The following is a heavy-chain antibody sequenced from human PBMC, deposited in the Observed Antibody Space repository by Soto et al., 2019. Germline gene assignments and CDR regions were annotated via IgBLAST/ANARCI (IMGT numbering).Heavy chain of an antibody. Sequence: QVQLVESGGGVVQPGRSLRLSCAASGFTFSSYGMHWVRQAPGKGLEWVAVISYDGSNKYYADSVKGRFTISRDNXXNTLYLQMNSLRAEDTAVYYCAKELGYYCYYGMDVWGQGTTVTVSS. CDR2: ISYDGSNK. D-gene: IGHD3-16*01. V-gene: IGHV3-30*18. CDR3: AKELGYYCYYGMDV. CDR1: GFTFSSYG. J-gene: IGHJ6*02.